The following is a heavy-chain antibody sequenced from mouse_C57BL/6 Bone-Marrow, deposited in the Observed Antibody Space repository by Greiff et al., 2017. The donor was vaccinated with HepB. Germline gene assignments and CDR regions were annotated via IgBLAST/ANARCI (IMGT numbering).Heavy chain of an antibody. Sequence: VQLQQPGAELVKPGASVKLSCKASGYTFTSYWMQWVKQRPGQGLEWIGEIDPSDSYTNYNQKFKGKATLTVDTSSSTAYMQLSSLTSEDSAVYYCASPYYGSSPYAMDYWGQGTSVTVSS. CDR3: ASPYYGSSPYAMDY. D-gene: IGHD1-1*01. V-gene: IGHV1-50*01. CDR1: GYTFTSYW. CDR2: IDPSDSYT. J-gene: IGHJ4*01.